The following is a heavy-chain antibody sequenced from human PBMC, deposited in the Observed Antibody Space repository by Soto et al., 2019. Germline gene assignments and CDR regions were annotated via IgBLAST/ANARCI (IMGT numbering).Heavy chain of an antibody. CDR3: ARDSEGQFDY. CDR1: GFSFGTFA. Sequence: GGSLRLSCAATGFSFGTFAMHWVRQAPGKGLEWVAIISYDGYNKYYADSVKGRFTISRDNSKNTLYLQMNSLRAEDTAVYYCARDSEGQFDYWGQGTLVTVSS. V-gene: IGHV3-30-3*01. J-gene: IGHJ4*02. CDR2: ISYDGYNK.